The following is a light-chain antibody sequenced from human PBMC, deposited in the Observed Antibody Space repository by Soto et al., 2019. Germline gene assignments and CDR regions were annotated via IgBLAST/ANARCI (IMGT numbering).Light chain of an antibody. CDR3: QQYSNWPLIT. V-gene: IGKV3-15*01. CDR2: GAS. Sequence: EIVMTQSPATLSVSPGERATLSCRASQSVRSKLAWYHQKPGQAPRLLIYGASTRANGVPARFSGSGSGTEFSLTISSLPSEDFAVYYCQQYSNWPLITFGQGTRLEIK. CDR1: QSVRSK. J-gene: IGKJ5*01.